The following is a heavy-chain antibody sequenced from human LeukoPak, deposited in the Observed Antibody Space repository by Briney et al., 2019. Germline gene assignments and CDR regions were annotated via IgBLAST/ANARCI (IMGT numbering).Heavy chain of an antibody. CDR1: GFTFSSYA. CDR2: ISGSGGST. V-gene: IGHV3-23*01. CDR3: AKGVLYGDYPY. D-gene: IGHD4-17*01. J-gene: IGHJ4*02. Sequence: GGSLRLSCAASGFTFSSYAMSWVRQAPGKGLEWVSAISGSGGSTYYADSVKGRFTISRDNFKNTLYLQMNSLRAEDTAVYYCAKGVLYGDYPYWGQGTLVTVSS.